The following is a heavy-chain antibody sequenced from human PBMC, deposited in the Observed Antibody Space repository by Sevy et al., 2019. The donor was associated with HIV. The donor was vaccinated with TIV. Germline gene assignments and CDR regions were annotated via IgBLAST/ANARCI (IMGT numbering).Heavy chain of an antibody. CDR3: AHFTRYCSSTSCYFDY. CDR1: GFSLSTSGVG. Sequence: SGPTLVKPTQTLTLTCTFSGFSLSTSGVGVGWIRQPPGKALEWLAFIYWDDDKRYSPSLKSRLTITKDTSKNRVVLIMTNMDPVDTATYYCAHFTRYCSSTSCYFDYWGQGTLVTVSS. V-gene: IGHV2-5*02. CDR2: IYWDDDK. D-gene: IGHD2-2*01. J-gene: IGHJ4*02.